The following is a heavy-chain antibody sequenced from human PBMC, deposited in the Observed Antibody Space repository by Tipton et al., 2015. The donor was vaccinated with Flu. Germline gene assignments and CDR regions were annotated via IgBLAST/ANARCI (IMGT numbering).Heavy chain of an antibody. CDR1: GFTFIRYG. V-gene: IGHV3-23*01. CDR3: ARGPLPDSNWYNGMDV. J-gene: IGHJ6*02. CDR2: ISGSDGNT. D-gene: IGHD6-13*01. Sequence: SLRLSCAASGFTFIRYGMSWVRQAPGKGLEWVSGISGSDGNTYLADSVKGRFTISRDNAKNSLYLQMNSLRAGDTAVYFCARGPLPDSNWYNGMDVWGQGTTVTVSS.